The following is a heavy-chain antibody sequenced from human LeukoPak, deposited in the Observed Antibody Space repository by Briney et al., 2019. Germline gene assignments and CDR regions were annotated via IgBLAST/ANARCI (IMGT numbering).Heavy chain of an antibody. D-gene: IGHD2-8*01. J-gene: IGHJ4*02. CDR3: ARDYPLYCTNGVCYFPDY. Sequence: PGRSLRLSCAASGFTFSSYAMHWVRQAPGKGLEWVAVISYDGSNKYYADSVKGRFTISRDNSKNTLYLQMNSLRAEDTAVYYCARDYPLYCTNGVCYFPDYWGQGTLVTVSS. V-gene: IGHV3-30-3*01. CDR1: GFTFSSYA. CDR2: ISYDGSNK.